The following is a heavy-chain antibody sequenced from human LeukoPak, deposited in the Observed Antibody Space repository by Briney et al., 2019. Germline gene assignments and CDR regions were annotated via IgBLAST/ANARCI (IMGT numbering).Heavy chain of an antibody. V-gene: IGHV3-30*02. CDR3: AKGYYYDNSAYYYDY. CDR2: GNKK. J-gene: IGHJ4*02. D-gene: IGHD3-22*01. Sequence: GNKKYYGDSVKGRFTISRDNSKNTLYLQMNSLRAEDTAVYYCAKGYYYDNSAYYYDYWGQGTLVTVSS.